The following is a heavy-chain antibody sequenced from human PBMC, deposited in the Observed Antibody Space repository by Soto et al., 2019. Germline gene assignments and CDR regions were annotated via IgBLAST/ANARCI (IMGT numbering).Heavy chain of an antibody. D-gene: IGHD6-13*01. CDR2: ISPLFSTT. CDR1: GDLFNNYA. CDR3: AASSSVAAAGYFKL. Sequence: ASVKVSCKATGDLFNNYAFNWVRQAPGQGLEWMGRISPLFSTTNYAQKFQGRVTIGADELTTIVYLEVSNLESEDTAMYYCAASSSVAAAGYFKLWGQGTLVTVSS. J-gene: IGHJ1*01. V-gene: IGHV1-69*13.